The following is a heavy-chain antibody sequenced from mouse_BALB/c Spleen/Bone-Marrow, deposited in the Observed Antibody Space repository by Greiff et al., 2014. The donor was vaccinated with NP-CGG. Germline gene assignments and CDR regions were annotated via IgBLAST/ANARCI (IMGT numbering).Heavy chain of an antibody. V-gene: IGHV3-1*02. Sequence: EVKVEESGPDLVKPSQSLSLTCTVTGFSITSGYGWHWIRQFPGNKLEWMGYIHYSGYTDYNPSLESRISITRDTSKNQFFLQLNSVTTEDTATYYCTRETAVVADFDYWGQGTTLTVSS. D-gene: IGHD1-1*01. CDR1: GFSITSGYG. J-gene: IGHJ2*01. CDR3: TRETAVVADFDY. CDR2: IHYSGYT.